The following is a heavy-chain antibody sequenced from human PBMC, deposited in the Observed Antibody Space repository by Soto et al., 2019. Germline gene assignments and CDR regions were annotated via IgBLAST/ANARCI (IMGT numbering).Heavy chain of an antibody. CDR1: GFTFSNYG. Sequence: QVLLVESGGGVVQPGRSLRLSCAGSGFTFSNYGLHWVRQAPGKGLDWVSFISFDGSHKYDADSVKGRFTISRDNSNNMLYLQMDSLTTEDTAVYYCAKDGAPRYCSRSSCHPAGAYWGQGTLVTGSS. CDR3: AKDGAPRYCSRSSCHPAGAY. D-gene: IGHD2-15*01. J-gene: IGHJ4*02. V-gene: IGHV3-30*18. CDR2: ISFDGSHK.